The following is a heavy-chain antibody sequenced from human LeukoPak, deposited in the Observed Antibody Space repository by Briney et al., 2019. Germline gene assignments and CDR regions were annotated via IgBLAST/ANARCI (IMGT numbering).Heavy chain of an antibody. CDR2: IYYSGST. J-gene: IGHJ6*02. Sequence: SETLSLTCTVSGGSISSYYWSWIRQPPGKGLEWIGYIYYSGSTNYNPSLESRVTISVDTSKNQFSLKLSSVTAADTAVYYCARARGDYYYYYGMDVWGQGTTVTVSS. CDR1: GGSISSYY. CDR3: ARARGDYYYYYGMDV. V-gene: IGHV4-59*01.